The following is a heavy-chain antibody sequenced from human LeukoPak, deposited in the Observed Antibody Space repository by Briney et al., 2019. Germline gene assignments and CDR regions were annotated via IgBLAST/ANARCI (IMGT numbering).Heavy chain of an antibody. J-gene: IGHJ3*02. CDR1: GFTFSSYA. D-gene: IGHD6-13*01. Sequence: PGGSLRLSCAASGFTFSSYAMSSVRQAPGKGLEWVSAISGSGGSTYYADSVKGRFTISRDNSKNPLYLQMNSLRAEDTAVYYCAKGGSSWSHPHAFDIWGQGTMVTVSS. V-gene: IGHV3-23*01. CDR3: AKGGSSWSHPHAFDI. CDR2: ISGSGGST.